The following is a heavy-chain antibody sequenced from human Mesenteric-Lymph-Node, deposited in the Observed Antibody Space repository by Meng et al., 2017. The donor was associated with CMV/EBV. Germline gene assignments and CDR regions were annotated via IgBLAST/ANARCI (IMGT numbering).Heavy chain of an antibody. CDR1: GGSISSSSYY. J-gene: IGHJ5*02. V-gene: IGHV4-39*07. CDR2: IYYNGSP. CDR3: AREGVAARPENWLDP. Sequence: SETLSLTCTVSGGSISSSSYYWGWIRQPPGKGLEWIGSIYYNGSPYYNPSLRSRVTISVDTSKNQFSLKLSSVTAADTAVYYCAREGVAARPENWLDPWGQGTLVTVSS. D-gene: IGHD6-6*01.